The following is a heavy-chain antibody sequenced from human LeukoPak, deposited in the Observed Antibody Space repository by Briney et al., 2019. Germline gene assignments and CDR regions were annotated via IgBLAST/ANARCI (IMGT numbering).Heavy chain of an antibody. J-gene: IGHJ5*02. CDR1: GYTFTSYD. CDR2: MNPNSGNT. CDR3: TRVNLRGSQYNWFDP. Sequence: ASVKVSCKASGYTFTSYDINWVRQATGQGLEWMGWMNPNSGNTGYAQKFQGRVTMTRNTSISTVYMELSSLKSGDTAVYYCTRVNLRGSQYNWFDPWGQGTLVTVSS. V-gene: IGHV1-8*01. D-gene: IGHD1-26*01.